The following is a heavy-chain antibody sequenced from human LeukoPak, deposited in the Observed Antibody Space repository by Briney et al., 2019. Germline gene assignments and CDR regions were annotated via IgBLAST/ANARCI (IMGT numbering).Heavy chain of an antibody. Sequence: SETLSLTCTVSGGSISSSSYYWGWIRQPPGKGLEWIGEINHSGSTNYNPSLKSRVTISVDTSKNQFSPKLSSVTAADTAVYYCARNYGGNRGDFDYWGQGTLVTVSS. J-gene: IGHJ4*02. CDR3: ARNYGGNRGDFDY. CDR2: INHSGST. V-gene: IGHV4-39*07. CDR1: GGSISSSSYY. D-gene: IGHD4-23*01.